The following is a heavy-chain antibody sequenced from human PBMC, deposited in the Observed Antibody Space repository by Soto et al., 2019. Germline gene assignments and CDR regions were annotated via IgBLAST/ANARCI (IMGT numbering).Heavy chain of an antibody. CDR1: GFTFTSSA. CDR3: ARGTASRSFPRWGNWFDP. CDR2: IDVDSGNT. D-gene: IGHD1-26*01. J-gene: IGHJ5*02. V-gene: IGHV1-58*01. Sequence: GASVKVSCKASGFTFTSSAVQWVRQARGQRLEWMGWIDVDSGNTNYAQKFQERVTMTRDTSISTAYMELSRLRSDDTAVYYCARGTASRSFPRWGNWFDPWGQGTLVTVSS.